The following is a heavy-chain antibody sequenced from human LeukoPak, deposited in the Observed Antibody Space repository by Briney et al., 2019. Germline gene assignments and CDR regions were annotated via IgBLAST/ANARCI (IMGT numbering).Heavy chain of an antibody. CDR2: MNPNSGNT. D-gene: IGHD1/OR15-1a*01. V-gene: IGHV1-8*01. Sequence: ASVKVSCKASGYTFTSYDINWVRQATGQGLEWMGWMNPNSGNTGYAQKFQGRVTMTRNTSISTAYMELSSLRSEDTAVYYCARVPKKNKNLFDYWGQGTLVTVSS. CDR1: GYTFTSYD. J-gene: IGHJ4*02. CDR3: ARVPKKNKNLFDY.